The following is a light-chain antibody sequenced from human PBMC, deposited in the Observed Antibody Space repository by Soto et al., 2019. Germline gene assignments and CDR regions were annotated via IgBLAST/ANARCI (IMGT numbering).Light chain of an antibody. Sequence: QSGLTQPPSVSGAPGQRVTISCTGSSSNIGAGYDVHWYQQLPGTAPKLLIYGNSNRPSGVPDRFSGSKSGTSASLAITGLQAEDEADYYCQSYDSSLRVFFGTGTKVT. CDR2: GNS. CDR3: QSYDSSLRVF. V-gene: IGLV1-40*01. CDR1: SSNIGAGYD. J-gene: IGLJ1*01.